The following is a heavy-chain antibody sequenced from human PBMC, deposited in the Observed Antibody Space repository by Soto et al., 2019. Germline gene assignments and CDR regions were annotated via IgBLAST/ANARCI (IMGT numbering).Heavy chain of an antibody. CDR2: IYWNDDK. Sequence: QITLKESGPPLVNPTQTLTLTCTFSGFSLSTSGVGVGWIRQPPGEALEWLALIYWNDDKRYSPSLRSRLTITKDTSKNQVVLTMTNMDPVDTATYYCAHSEYNYGYRDYFDYWGQGTLVTVSS. V-gene: IGHV2-5*01. D-gene: IGHD5-18*01. CDR3: AHSEYNYGYRDYFDY. CDR1: GFSLSTSGVG. J-gene: IGHJ4*02.